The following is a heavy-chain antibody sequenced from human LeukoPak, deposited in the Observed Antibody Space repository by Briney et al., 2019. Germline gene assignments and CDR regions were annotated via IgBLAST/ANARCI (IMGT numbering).Heavy chain of an antibody. D-gene: IGHD5-24*01. CDR2: IYYSGST. CDR3: ASRDGYNGSFDY. Sequence: SETLSLTRTVSGGSISSYYWSWIRQPPGKGLEWIGYIYYSGSTNYNPSLKSRVTISVDTSKNQFSLKLSSVAAADTAVYYCASRDGYNGSFDYWGQGTLVTVSA. CDR1: GGSISSYY. V-gene: IGHV4-59*01. J-gene: IGHJ4*02.